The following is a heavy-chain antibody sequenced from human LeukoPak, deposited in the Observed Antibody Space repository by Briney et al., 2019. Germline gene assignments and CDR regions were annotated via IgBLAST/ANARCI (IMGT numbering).Heavy chain of an antibody. CDR1: GFTFSSYA. V-gene: IGHV3-64*01. CDR3: ARAPRIGGTYSYYYYGMDV. Sequence: GGSLRLSCAASGFTFSSYAMHWVRQAPGKGLEYVSAISSNGDSTYYANSVKGRFTISRDNSKNTLYLQMGSLRAEDRAVYYCARAPRIGGTYSYYYYGMDVWGQGTTVTVSS. J-gene: IGHJ6*02. D-gene: IGHD1-26*01. CDR2: ISSNGDST.